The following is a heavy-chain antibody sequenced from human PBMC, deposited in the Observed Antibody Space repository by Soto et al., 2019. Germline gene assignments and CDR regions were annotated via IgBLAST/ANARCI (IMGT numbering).Heavy chain of an antibody. J-gene: IGHJ6*02. Sequence: SETLSLTCTVSGGSVSSGDYFWSWLRQSPGKRLEWIAYIYYSGSTNYNPSLKSRAAISVDTSKSQVSLTLTSMTAADAALYYCARSPNYYYYGFDVWGQGTAVTVSS. CDR1: GGSVSSGDYF. CDR2: IYYSGST. V-gene: IGHV4-61*08. D-gene: IGHD3-10*01. CDR3: ARSPNYYYYGFDV.